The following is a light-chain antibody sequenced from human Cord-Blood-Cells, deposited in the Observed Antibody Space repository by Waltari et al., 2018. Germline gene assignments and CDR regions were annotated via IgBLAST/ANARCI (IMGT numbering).Light chain of an antibody. CDR2: WAS. CDR1: QSVLYSSNNKNY. V-gene: IGKV4-1*01. CDR3: QQYYSTPLT. Sequence: DLVMTQSPDSLALSLGERATINSQSSQSVLYSSNNKNYLAWYQQKPGQPPKLLIYWASTRESGVPDRFSGSGSGTDFTLTISSLQAEDVAVYYCQQYYSTPLTFGGGTKVEIK. J-gene: IGKJ4*01.